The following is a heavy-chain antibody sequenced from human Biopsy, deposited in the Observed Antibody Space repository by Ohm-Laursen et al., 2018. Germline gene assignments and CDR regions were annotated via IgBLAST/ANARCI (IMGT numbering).Heavy chain of an antibody. CDR3: ATELLPPGVGGPWLES. D-gene: IGHD3-10*01. J-gene: IGHJ5*01. V-gene: IGHV3-74*01. CDR1: GFTFSSYW. CDR2: FNRDGTDT. Sequence: SLRLSCAASGFTFSSYWMHWVRHAPGKRLEWVSCFNRDGTDTTYADSVKGRFTIPRDNAKNSLYLQMNSLRAADTAKYYCATELLPPGVGGPWLESWGQGISVTVSS.